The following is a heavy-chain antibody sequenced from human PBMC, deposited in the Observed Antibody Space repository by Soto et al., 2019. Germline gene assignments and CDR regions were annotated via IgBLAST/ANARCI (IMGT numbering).Heavy chain of an antibody. D-gene: IGHD2-15*01. CDR3: ARDHRRYCSGGSCYSYYYYGMDV. CDR1: GGSISSGGYY. J-gene: IGHJ6*02. CDR2: IYYSGST. V-gene: IGHV4-31*03. Sequence: QVQLQESGPGLVKPSQTLSLTCTVSGGSISSGGYYWSWIRQHPGKGLEWIGYIYYSGSTYYNPSLKSRVTISVATSKNQFSLKLSSVTAADTAVYYCARDHRRYCSGGSCYSYYYYGMDVWGQGTTVTVSS.